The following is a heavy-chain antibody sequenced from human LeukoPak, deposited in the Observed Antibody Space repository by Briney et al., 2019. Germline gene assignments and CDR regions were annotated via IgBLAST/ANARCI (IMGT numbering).Heavy chain of an antibody. J-gene: IGHJ3*02. V-gene: IGHV1-2*02. CDR1: GYTFTGYY. CDR2: INPNSGGT. Sequence: ASVKVSCKASGYTFTGYYMHWVRQAPGQGLEWMGWINPNSGGTNYAQKFQGRVTMTRDTSISTAYMELSRLRSDDTAVYYCARDLESSTSCYRCAFDIWGQGTMVTVSS. D-gene: IGHD2-2*02. CDR3: ARDLESSTSCYRCAFDI.